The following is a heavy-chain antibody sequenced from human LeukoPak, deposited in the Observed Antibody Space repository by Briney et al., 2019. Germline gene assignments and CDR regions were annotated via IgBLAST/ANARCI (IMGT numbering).Heavy chain of an antibody. Sequence: GGSLRLSCAASGFPLRSYGMSWVRQAPGRGLEWVSAISGNGGSTYYADSVKGRSTISRDNSESTLYLQMNSLRAEDTAVYYCAKDMNTVTTTFDYWGQGTLVTVSS. CDR1: GFPLRSYG. J-gene: IGHJ4*02. CDR2: ISGNGGST. D-gene: IGHD4-17*01. CDR3: AKDMNTVTTTFDY. V-gene: IGHV3-23*01.